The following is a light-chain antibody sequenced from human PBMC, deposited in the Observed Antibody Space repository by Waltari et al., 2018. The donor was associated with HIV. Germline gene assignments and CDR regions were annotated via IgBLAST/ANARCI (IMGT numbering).Light chain of an antibody. CDR2: GAS. CDR1: QSVSSN. V-gene: IGKV3-15*01. J-gene: IGKJ4*01. CDR3: QQYNNWPLLT. Sequence: ELVMTQSPATLSVSPGERATLSCRASQSVSSNLAWYQQKPGQAPRLLIYGASTRATGSPARFSGSGSGTEFTLTISSLQSEDFAVYYCQQYNNWPLLTFGGGTKVEIK.